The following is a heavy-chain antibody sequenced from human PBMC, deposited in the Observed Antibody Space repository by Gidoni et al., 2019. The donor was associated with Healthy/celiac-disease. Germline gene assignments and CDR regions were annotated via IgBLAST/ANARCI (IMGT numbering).Heavy chain of an antibody. CDR1: GYTFTGYY. J-gene: IGHJ4*02. CDR2: INPNSGGT. D-gene: IGHD6-19*01. V-gene: IGHV1-2*02. Sequence: QVQLVQSGAEVKKPGASVKVSCKASGYTFTGYYMHWVRQAPGQGLEWMGWINPNSGGTNYAQKFQGRVTMTRDTSISTAYMELSRLRSDDTAVYYCARLRSGWFADYYFDYWGQGTLVTVSS. CDR3: ARLRSGWFADYYFDY.